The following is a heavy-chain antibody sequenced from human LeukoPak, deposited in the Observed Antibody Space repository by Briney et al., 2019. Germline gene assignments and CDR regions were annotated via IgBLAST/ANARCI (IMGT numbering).Heavy chain of an antibody. D-gene: IGHD3-10*01. CDR2: IYYSGST. J-gene: IGHJ3*02. Sequence: PSETLSLTCTVSGGSLSSSSYYWGWIRQPPGKGLEWIGSIYYSGSTYYNPSLKSRVTISEDTSKNQFSLKLSSVTAADTAVYYCARGGLGMVRGEGRDAFDIWGQGTMVTVSS. CDR1: GGSLSSSSYY. V-gene: IGHV4-39*01. CDR3: ARGGLGMVRGEGRDAFDI.